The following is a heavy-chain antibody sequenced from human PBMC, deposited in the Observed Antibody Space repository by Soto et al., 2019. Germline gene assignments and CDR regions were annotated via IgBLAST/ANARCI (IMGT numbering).Heavy chain of an antibody. CDR1: GYPFTSYG. V-gene: IGHV1-18*01. CDR2: ISAYNGKR. Sequence: QGQLLQSGDEVKTPGASVRVSCRASGYPFTSYGISWVRQAPGQGLEWVAWISAYNGKRDTAQKFQDRVTITLDTSTVTAHMDLGELTSADTAVYYCARGRIVASIHDAFEIWGQGTKVTVSS. D-gene: IGHD5-12*01. J-gene: IGHJ3*02. CDR3: ARGRIVASIHDAFEI.